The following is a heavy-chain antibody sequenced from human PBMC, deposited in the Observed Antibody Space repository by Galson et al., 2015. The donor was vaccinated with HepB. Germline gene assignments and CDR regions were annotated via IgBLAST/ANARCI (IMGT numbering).Heavy chain of an antibody. CDR3: ATTPYYYDSSGYYLDY. CDR2: FDPEDGET. Sequence: VKVSCKVSGYTLTELSMHWVRQAPGKGLEWMGGFDPEDGETIYAQKFQGRVTMTEDTSTDTAYMELSSLRSEDTAVYYCATTPYYYDSSGYYLDYWGQGTLVTVSS. J-gene: IGHJ4*02. D-gene: IGHD3-22*01. V-gene: IGHV1-24*01. CDR1: GYTLTELS.